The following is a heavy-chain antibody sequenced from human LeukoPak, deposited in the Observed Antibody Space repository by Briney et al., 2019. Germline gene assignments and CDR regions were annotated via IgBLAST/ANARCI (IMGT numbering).Heavy chain of an antibody. Sequence: GGSLRLSCAASGFTFTSYAMSWVRQAPGKGLEWVSTISGSGGRTYYADSVKGRFTISRDNSKNTLYLQMNSPRAEDTAVYYCANPGGAYYYDSSALFDYWGQGTLVTVSS. CDR2: ISGSGGRT. D-gene: IGHD3-22*01. V-gene: IGHV3-23*01. J-gene: IGHJ4*02. CDR1: GFTFTSYA. CDR3: ANPGGAYYYDSSALFDY.